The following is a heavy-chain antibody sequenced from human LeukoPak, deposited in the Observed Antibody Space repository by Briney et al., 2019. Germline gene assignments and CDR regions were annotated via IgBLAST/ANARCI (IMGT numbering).Heavy chain of an antibody. V-gene: IGHV4-34*01. CDR2: INHSGST. Sequence: SETPSLTCAVYGGSFSGYYWSWIRQPPGKGLEWIGGINHSGSTNYNPSLKSRVTISVDTSKNQFSLKLSSVTAADTAVYYCARGRTRALLRFLECYMDVWGQGTTVTVSS. CDR1: GGSFSGYY. CDR3: ARGRTRALLRFLECYMDV. D-gene: IGHD3-3*01. J-gene: IGHJ6*02.